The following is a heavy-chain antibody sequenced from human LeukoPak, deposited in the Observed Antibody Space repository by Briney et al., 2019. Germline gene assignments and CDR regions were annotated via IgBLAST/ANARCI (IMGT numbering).Heavy chain of an antibody. CDR2: INHSGST. CDR1: GGSFSGYY. Sequence: SETLPLTCAVYGGSFSGYYWSWIRQPPGKGLEWIGKINHSGSTNYNPSLKSRVTISVDTSKNQFSLKLSSVTAADTAVYYCARLLDGSGGSCYDYWGQGTLVTVSS. J-gene: IGHJ4*02. D-gene: IGHD2-15*01. V-gene: IGHV4-34*01. CDR3: ARLLDGSGGSCYDY.